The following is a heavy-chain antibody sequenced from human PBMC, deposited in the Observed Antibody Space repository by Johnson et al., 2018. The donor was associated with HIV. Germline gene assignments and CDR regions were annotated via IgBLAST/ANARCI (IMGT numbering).Heavy chain of an antibody. CDR3: ARDLRGANWHDVFDI. V-gene: IGHV3-11*04. D-gene: IGHD1-26*01. CDR1: GFTFGDYY. Sequence: QVQLVESGGGLVKPGWSLRLSCAASGFTFGDYYMTWIRQAPGKGLEWVSYISSSGNTIYYTDSVQGRFTISRDNAKNSLYLQMNSLRAEDTAVYYCARDLRGANWHDVFDIWGQGTMVTVSS. J-gene: IGHJ3*02. CDR2: ISSSGNTI.